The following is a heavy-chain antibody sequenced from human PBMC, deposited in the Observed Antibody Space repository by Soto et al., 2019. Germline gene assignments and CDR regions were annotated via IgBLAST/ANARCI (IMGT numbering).Heavy chain of an antibody. CDR3: AKDTYYHDSSGYYVFDC. V-gene: IGHV3-30*18. Sequence: GGALKHSCAAPGFTFKSYGIHWVRQAPGKGLEWVAGVSYDGSKEYYTESVRGRFTISRDNSRNTLDLQMNSLRAEDTAVYYCAKDTYYHDSSGYYVFDCWGQGTLVTVSS. J-gene: IGHJ4*02. CDR2: VSYDGSKE. CDR1: GFTFKSYG. D-gene: IGHD3-22*01.